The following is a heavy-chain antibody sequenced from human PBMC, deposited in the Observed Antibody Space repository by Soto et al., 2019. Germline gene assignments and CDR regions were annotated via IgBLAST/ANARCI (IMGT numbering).Heavy chain of an antibody. CDR2: IFPRLGTT. V-gene: IGHV1-69*01. CDR3: AIDACCCGGDCYSLVY. Sequence: QVQLVQSGAELKTPGSSVSVSCKASGGAFNNYPISWVRQAPGQGLEWMGGIFPRLGTTTYAREVQGRVTMTADESTTTVSMMLTSLRSEDTAIYYCAIDACCCGGDCYSLVYWGQGTLVTVSS. J-gene: IGHJ4*02. CDR1: GGAFNNYP. D-gene: IGHD2-21*02.